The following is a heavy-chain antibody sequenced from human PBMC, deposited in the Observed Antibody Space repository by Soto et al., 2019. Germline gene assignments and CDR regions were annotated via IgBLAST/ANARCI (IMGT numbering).Heavy chain of an antibody. V-gene: IGHV4-30-4*01. J-gene: IGHJ4*02. Sequence: PSETLSLTCTVSGGSISSSDYYWSWVRQPPGKGLECIGYIYYSGSTYISPSLRSRVTMSVDTSKNQFSLKLSSVTAADTAVYYCARRPYSSSPYFDYWGQGTLVTVSS. D-gene: IGHD6-6*01. CDR3: ARRPYSSSPYFDY. CDR2: IYYSGST. CDR1: GGSISSSDYY.